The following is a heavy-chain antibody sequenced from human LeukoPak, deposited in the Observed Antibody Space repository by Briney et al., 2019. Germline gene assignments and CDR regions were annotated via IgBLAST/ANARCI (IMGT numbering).Heavy chain of an antibody. CDR1: GYTFTGYY. CDR3: VREGYGASGQAGDYYYGMDV. Sequence: ASVKVSCKASGYTFTGYYMHWVRQAPGQGLEWMGWINPNSGGTNYAQKFQGRVTMTRDTSISTAYMELSRLRSDDTAVYYCVREGYGASGQAGDYYYGMDVWGQGTTVTVSS. J-gene: IGHJ6*02. V-gene: IGHV1-2*02. CDR2: INPNSGGT. D-gene: IGHD6-13*01.